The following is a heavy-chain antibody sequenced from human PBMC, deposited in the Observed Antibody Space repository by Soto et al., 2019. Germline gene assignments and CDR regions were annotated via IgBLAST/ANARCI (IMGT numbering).Heavy chain of an antibody. V-gene: IGHV4-59*01. CDR3: ARVRRSSSRPDAFDV. CDR2: IDYSGST. D-gene: IGHD6-13*01. J-gene: IGHJ3*01. CDR1: GGSIGTYY. Sequence: SETLSLTCTVSGGSIGTYYWSWILQPPGKGLELIGYIDYSGSTNYSPSLKSRVTISVDTSKSQFSLKVNSVSAADTAVYYCARVRRSSSRPDAFDVWGQGTMVTVSS.